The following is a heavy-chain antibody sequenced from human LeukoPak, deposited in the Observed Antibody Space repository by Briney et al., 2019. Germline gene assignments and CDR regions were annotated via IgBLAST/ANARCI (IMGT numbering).Heavy chain of an antibody. CDR1: GFTFSSYA. CDR3: AKGAGYSYGSHFDY. CDR2: ISGSGGST. J-gene: IGHJ4*02. D-gene: IGHD5-18*01. Sequence: PGGSLRLSCAASGFTFSSYAMSWVRQAPGKGLEWVSTISGSGGSTYYADSVKGRFTISRDNSKNTLYLQMNNLRAEDTAVYYCAKGAGYSYGSHFDYWGQGTLVTVSS. V-gene: IGHV3-23*01.